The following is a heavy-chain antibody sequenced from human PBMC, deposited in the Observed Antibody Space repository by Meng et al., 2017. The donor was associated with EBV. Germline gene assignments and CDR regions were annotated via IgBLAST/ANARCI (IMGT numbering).Heavy chain of an antibody. V-gene: IGHV1-69*01. Sequence: QVQLVRSGAEVKKPGSSVRVPCKPSGGTFRSDAVSWVRQAPGQGLEWMGGLIPMSDAPHYAQTFQGRVTMTADESTNTHYMDLSGLRFEDTAVYYCASESGRGFTPDYWGQGTLVTVSS. CDR1: GGTFRSDA. CDR2: LIPMSDAP. D-gene: IGHD3-10*01. CDR3: ASESGRGFTPDY. J-gene: IGHJ4*02.